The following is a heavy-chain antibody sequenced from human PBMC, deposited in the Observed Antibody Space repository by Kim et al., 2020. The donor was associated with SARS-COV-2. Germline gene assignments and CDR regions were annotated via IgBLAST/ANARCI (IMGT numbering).Heavy chain of an antibody. J-gene: IGHJ4*02. V-gene: IGHV3-64D*06. Sequence: SVKGRFTISRDNSKNTLYLQMSSLRAEDTAVYYCVKVGRDGYNEVYFDYWGQGTLVTVSS. CDR3: VKVGRDGYNEVYFDY. D-gene: IGHD5-12*01.